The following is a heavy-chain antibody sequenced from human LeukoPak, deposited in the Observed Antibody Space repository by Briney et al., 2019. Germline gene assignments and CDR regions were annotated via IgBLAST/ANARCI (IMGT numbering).Heavy chain of an antibody. J-gene: IGHJ4*02. V-gene: IGHV3-74*01. CDR1: GFTFSNYI. CDR3: ARDPSYSENLDY. CDR2: INSDGSST. D-gene: IGHD1-26*01. Sequence: GSLRLSCAASGFTFSNYIMTWVRQAPGKGLVWVSRINSDGSSTTYADSVKGRFTISRDNAKNTLYLQMNSLRAEDTAVYCCARDPSYSENLDYWGQGTLVTVSS.